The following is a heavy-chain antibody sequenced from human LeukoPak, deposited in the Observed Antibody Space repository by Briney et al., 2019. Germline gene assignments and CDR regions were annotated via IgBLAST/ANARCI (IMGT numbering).Heavy chain of an antibody. CDR3: ARRYSCGWYDY. CDR1: GGSISSSSYY. J-gene: IGHJ4*02. Sequence: SETLSLTCTVSGGSISSSSYYWGWVRQPPGKGLEWIGSIYYSGSTYYNPSLKSRVTISVDTSKNQFSLKLSSVTAADTAVYYCARRYSCGWYDYWGQGTLVTVSS. D-gene: IGHD6-19*01. CDR2: IYYSGST. V-gene: IGHV4-39*01.